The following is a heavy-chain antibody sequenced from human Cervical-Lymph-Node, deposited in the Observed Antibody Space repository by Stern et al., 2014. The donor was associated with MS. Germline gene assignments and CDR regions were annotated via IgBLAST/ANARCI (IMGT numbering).Heavy chain of an antibody. CDR1: GYTFSNYV. CDR2: INTNTGSP. CDR3: AREEHSGYDFEH. V-gene: IGHV7-4-1*02. J-gene: IGHJ4*02. D-gene: IGHD5-12*01. Sequence: QVQLVQSGSELKKPGASVTVSCKASGYTFSNYVLNWVRQAPGQRLEWMRWINTNTGSPTYTQDFTGRFVFSLDTSASTAYLQINNLQAADTAVYYCAREEHSGYDFEHWGQGTLVTVSS.